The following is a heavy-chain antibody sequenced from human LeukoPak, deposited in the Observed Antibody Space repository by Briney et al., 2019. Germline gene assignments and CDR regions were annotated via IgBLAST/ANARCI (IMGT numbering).Heavy chain of an antibody. CDR1: GFTFSSYT. CDR2: INGRGIT. V-gene: IGHV3-23*01. CDR3: AKVPRQHDNWFDP. Sequence: GGSLRLSCTASGFTFSSYTMSWVRQAPGEGLEWLSAINGRGITYYAGSVKGRFTVSRDDAKNSLYLQINSLRAEDTAIYYCAKVPRQHDNWFDPWGQGTLVTVSS. D-gene: IGHD3-9*01. J-gene: IGHJ5*02.